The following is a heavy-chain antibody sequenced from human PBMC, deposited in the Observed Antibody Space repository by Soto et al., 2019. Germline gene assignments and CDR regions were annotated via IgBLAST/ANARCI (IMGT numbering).Heavy chain of an antibody. D-gene: IGHD3-22*01. CDR1: GFTFSNYA. Sequence: PGGSLRLSCAASGFTFSNYAMHWVRQAPGKGLEWVAVISYDGSNKYYADSVKGRFTISRDNSKNTLYLQMNSLKTEDTAVYYCTTTYYYDSSDFNWGQGTLVTVSS. J-gene: IGHJ4*02. V-gene: IGHV3-30-3*01. CDR2: ISYDGSNK. CDR3: TTTYYYDSSDFN.